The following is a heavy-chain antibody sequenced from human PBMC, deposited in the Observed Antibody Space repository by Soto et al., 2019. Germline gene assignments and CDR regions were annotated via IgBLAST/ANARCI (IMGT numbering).Heavy chain of an antibody. Sequence: EVQLLESGGGLVQPGGSLRLSCAASGFTFSSYAMSWVRQAPGKGLEWVSAISGSGGSTYYADSVKGRFTIPRDNYKNTLYLQMASLRAEDTALYCCAKDLGGNDYIWGSYRGWFDHWGQGNLVPVFS. V-gene: IGHV3-23*01. CDR2: ISGSGGST. D-gene: IGHD3-16*02. CDR1: GFTFSSYA. CDR3: AKDLGGNDYIWGSYRGWFDH. J-gene: IGHJ5*02.